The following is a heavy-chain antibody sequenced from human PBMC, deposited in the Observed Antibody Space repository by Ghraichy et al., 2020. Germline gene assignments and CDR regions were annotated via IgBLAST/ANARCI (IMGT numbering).Heavy chain of an antibody. Sequence: GGSLRLSCAASGFTFSSYGMHWVRQAPGKGLEWVAVIWYDGSNKYYADSVKGRFTISRDNSKNTLYLQMNSLRAEDTAVYYCARDGITMVRGVIIRDAFDIWGQGTMVTVSS. CDR3: ARDGITMVRGVIIRDAFDI. V-gene: IGHV3-33*01. CDR2: IWYDGSNK. D-gene: IGHD3-10*01. J-gene: IGHJ3*02. CDR1: GFTFSSYG.